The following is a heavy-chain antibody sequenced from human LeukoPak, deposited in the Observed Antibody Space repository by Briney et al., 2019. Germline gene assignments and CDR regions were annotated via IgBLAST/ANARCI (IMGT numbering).Heavy chain of an antibody. Sequence: PSETLSLTCTVSGGSISSYYWRWIRQPPGKGLEWIGYINNSGRTNYSPSLKSRVTISVDTSKNQFSLKLSSVTAADTAVYYCARGSKAAAGTNLDYWGQGTLVTVSS. D-gene: IGHD6-13*01. CDR3: ARGSKAAAGTNLDY. J-gene: IGHJ4*02. V-gene: IGHV4-59*12. CDR1: GGSISSYY. CDR2: INNSGRT.